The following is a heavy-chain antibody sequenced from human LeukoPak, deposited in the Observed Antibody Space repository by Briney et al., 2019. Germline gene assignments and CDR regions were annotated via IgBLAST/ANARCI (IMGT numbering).Heavy chain of an antibody. CDR3: ARGPSGYHNT. CDR2: IRFDGTSE. Sequence: GGSLTLSCAASGFTFSNFGMHWVRQTPGKGLEWVAFIRFDGTSEFYADSVKARFTISRDNSKNTMYLQMNSLRAEDTAVYYCARGPSGYHNTGGQGTLVTVSS. J-gene: IGHJ4*02. V-gene: IGHV3-30*02. CDR1: GFTFSNFG. D-gene: IGHD5-12*01.